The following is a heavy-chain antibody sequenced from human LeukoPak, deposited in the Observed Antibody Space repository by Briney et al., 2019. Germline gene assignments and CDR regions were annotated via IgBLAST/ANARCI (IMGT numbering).Heavy chain of an antibody. CDR1: GGSISSSSYY. CDR2: IYYSGST. CDR3: ARHGVEKRDSRLLDY. Sequence: SETLSLTCTVSGGSISSSSYYWGWIRQPPGKGLEWIGSIYYSGSTNYNPSLKSRVTISVDTSKNQFSLKLSSVTAADTAVYYCARHGVEKRDSRLLDYWGQGTLVTVSS. V-gene: IGHV4-39*01. J-gene: IGHJ4*02. D-gene: IGHD3-10*01.